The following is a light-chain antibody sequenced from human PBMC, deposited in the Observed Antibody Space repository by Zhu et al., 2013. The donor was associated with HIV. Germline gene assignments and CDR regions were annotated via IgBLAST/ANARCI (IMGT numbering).Light chain of an antibody. J-gene: IGKJ4*01. CDR2: WAS. CDR1: QSILYSNNNNNY. Sequence: DIVMTQSPDSLAVSLGERATINCKSSQSILYSNNNNNYLAWYQQRAGQPPKLLIYWASTRESGVPDRFSGSGSGTDFTLTISSLQADDVATYYCQQYDSYSLTFGGGTRVEV. V-gene: IGKV4-1*01. CDR3: QQYDSYSLT.